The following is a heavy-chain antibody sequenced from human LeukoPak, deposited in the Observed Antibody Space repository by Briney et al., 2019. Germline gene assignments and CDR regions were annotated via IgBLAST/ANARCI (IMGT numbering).Heavy chain of an antibody. CDR2: IYYSGST. CDR1: GGSISSGGYY. Sequence: SETLSLTCTVSGGSISSGGYYWSWIRQHPGKGLEWIGYIYYSGSTYYNPSLKSRVTISVDTSNNQFSLRLTSVTAADTAVYYCARDQVYYYGMDVWGQGTTITVSS. CDR3: ARDQVYYYGMDV. V-gene: IGHV4-31*03. J-gene: IGHJ6*02.